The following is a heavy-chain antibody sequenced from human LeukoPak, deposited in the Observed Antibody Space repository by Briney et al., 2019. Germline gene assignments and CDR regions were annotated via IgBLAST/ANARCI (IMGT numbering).Heavy chain of an antibody. Sequence: AGGSLRLSCAASGFTFSNYAMHWVRQAPGEGLEWVAVISRDGTDKYYADSVKGRFTISRDNSKNTLYLQMNSLRAEDTAVYYCARDRGDGYKTKSLQVYNWFDPWGQGTLVTVSS. J-gene: IGHJ5*02. D-gene: IGHD5-24*01. V-gene: IGHV3-30*04. CDR1: GFTFSNYA. CDR3: ARDRGDGYKTKSLQVYNWFDP. CDR2: ISRDGTDK.